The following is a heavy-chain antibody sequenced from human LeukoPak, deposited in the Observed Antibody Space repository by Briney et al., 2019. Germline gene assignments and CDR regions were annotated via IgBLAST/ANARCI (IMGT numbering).Heavy chain of an antibody. V-gene: IGHV4-59*01. CDR3: ARGGSYYLNYFDY. CDR2: IYYSGST. J-gene: IGHJ4*02. CDR1: GGSISSYY. Sequence: SETLSLTCTVSGGSISSYYWSWIRQPPGKGLEWIGYIYYSGSTNYNPSLKSRVTISVDTSKNQFSLKLGSVTAADTAVYYCARGGSYYLNYFDYWGQGTLVTVSS. D-gene: IGHD1-26*01.